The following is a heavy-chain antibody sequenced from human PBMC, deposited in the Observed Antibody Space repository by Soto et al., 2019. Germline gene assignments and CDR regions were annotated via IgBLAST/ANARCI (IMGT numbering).Heavy chain of an antibody. D-gene: IGHD3-10*01. J-gene: IGHJ6*03. V-gene: IGHV5-51*07. Sequence: VHQMPGKGLEWMGIIYPGDSDTRYSPSFQGQVTISADKSISTAYLQWSSLKASDTAMYYCARRASGKILRFGELSYYHKNSIDV. CDR2: IYPGDSDT. CDR3: ARRASGKILRFGELSYYHKNSIDV.